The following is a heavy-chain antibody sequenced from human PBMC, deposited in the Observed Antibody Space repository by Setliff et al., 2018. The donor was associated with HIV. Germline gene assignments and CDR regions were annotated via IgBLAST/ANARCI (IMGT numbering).Heavy chain of an antibody. Sequence: GGSLRLSCAASGFTFSSFWMHWVRQAPGKGLMWVSRISSDGRYTDYADSVKGRFTVSRDSAKNTLSLQTDSLRPGDTAVYYCVRGKQNGVATYGLDIWGQGTMVTVSS. CDR2: ISSDGRYT. D-gene: IGHD2-8*01. J-gene: IGHJ3*02. CDR3: VRGKQNGVATYGLDI. V-gene: IGHV3-74*01. CDR1: GFTFSSFW.